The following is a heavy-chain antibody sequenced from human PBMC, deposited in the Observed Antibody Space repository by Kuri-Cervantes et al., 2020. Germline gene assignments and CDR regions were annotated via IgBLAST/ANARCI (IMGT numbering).Heavy chain of an antibody. Sequence: GSLRLSCTVSGGSISSYYWSWIRQPAGKGLEWIGRIYTSGSTNYNPSLKSRVTMSVDTSKNQFSLKLSSVTAADTAVYYCARGYDFWSGYSLDYWGQGTLVTVSS. D-gene: IGHD3-3*01. CDR1: GGSISSYY. CDR3: ARGYDFWSGYSLDY. V-gene: IGHV4-4*07. CDR2: IYTSGST. J-gene: IGHJ4*02.